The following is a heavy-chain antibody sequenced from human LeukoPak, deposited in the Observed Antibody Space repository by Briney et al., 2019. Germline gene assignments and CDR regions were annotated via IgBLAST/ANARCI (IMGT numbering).Heavy chain of an antibody. CDR2: TYYRSKWYN. CDR1: GDSVSSNSAA. J-gene: IGHJ6*03. D-gene: IGHD6-19*01. CDR3: ARGRQWLVRSYYYYYYMDV. V-gene: IGHV6-1*01. Sequence: SQTLSLTCAISGDSVSSNSAAWNWIRQSPSRGLEWLGRTYYRSKWYNDYAVSVKSRITINPDTSKNQFSLQLNSVTPEDTAVYYCARGRQWLVRSYYYYYYMDVWGKGTTVTVSS.